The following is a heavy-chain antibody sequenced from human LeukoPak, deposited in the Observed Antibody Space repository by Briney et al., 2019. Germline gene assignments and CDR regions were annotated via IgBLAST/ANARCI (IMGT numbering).Heavy chain of an antibody. CDR1: GFTFSSYS. V-gene: IGHV3-21*01. CDR2: IDTSTTYM. CDR3: ARDRDYAFDY. J-gene: IGHJ4*02. Sequence: GGSLRLSCVASGFTFSSYSMNWVRQAPGKGLEWVSSIDTSTTYMTYADSVKGRFTISRDNARNSLYLQMNSLRAEDTAVYYCARDRDYAFDYWGQGTLVTVSS. D-gene: IGHD4-17*01.